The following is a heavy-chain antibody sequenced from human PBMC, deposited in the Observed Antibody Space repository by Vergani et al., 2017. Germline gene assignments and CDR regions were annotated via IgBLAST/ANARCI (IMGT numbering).Heavy chain of an antibody. D-gene: IGHD3-10*01. CDR3: AKVRGVGYYGMDV. V-gene: IGHV3-43D*04. CDR1: GFTFDDYA. J-gene: IGHJ6*02. CDR2: ISWDGGST. Sequence: EVQLVESGGVVVQPGGSLRLSCAASGFTFDDYAMHWVRQAPGKGLEWVSLISWDGGSTYYADSVKGRFTISRDNSKNSLYLQMNSLRAEDTALYYCAKVRGVGYYGMDVWSQGTTVTVSS.